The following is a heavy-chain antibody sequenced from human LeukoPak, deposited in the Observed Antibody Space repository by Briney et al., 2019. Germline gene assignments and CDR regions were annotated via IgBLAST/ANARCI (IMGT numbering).Heavy chain of an antibody. CDR3: AKVGVAGGYYWFDP. Sequence: PGGSLRLSCAASGFTFSSYGMHWVRQAPGKGLEWVAAIWYDGSIQYYADSVKGRFTISRDNSKNTLYLQMNSLRAEDTAIYYCAKVGVAGGYYWFDPWGQGTLVTVSS. CDR2: IWYDGSIQ. J-gene: IGHJ5*02. V-gene: IGHV3-33*06. CDR1: GFTFSSYG. D-gene: IGHD6-19*01.